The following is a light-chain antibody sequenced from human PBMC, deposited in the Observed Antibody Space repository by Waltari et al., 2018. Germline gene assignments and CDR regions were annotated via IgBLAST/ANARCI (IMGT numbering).Light chain of an antibody. Sequence: QSALTQPASVSGSPGQSITISCPGTSSDIARYNLVSWYQQHPGKAPKLIIYEANKRPSGVSSRFSGSKSGYTASLIISGPQAEDEANYYCYAYAGTRGVFGTGTKVTVL. CDR3: YAYAGTRGV. J-gene: IGLJ1*01. CDR1: SSDIARYNL. CDR2: EAN. V-gene: IGLV2-23*01.